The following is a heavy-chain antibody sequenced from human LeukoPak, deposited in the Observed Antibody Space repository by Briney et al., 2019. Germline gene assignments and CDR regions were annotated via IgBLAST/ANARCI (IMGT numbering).Heavy chain of an antibody. CDR3: AKDVLGSSWSFDY. CDR1: GFTFNNYG. Sequence: GGSLRLSCAASGFTFNNYGIHWVRQAPGKGLYWVAVVSFDGSNKYYADSVKGRFTISRDNSKNIVYLQLNSLRPEDTAVYYCAKDVLGSSWSFDYWCQGTLVTVSS. V-gene: IGHV3-30*18. CDR2: VSFDGSNK. J-gene: IGHJ4*02. D-gene: IGHD6-13*01.